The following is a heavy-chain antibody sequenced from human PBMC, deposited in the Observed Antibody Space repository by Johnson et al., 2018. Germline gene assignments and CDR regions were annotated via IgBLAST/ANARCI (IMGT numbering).Heavy chain of an antibody. J-gene: IGHJ6*03. CDR2: INQDGGTK. Sequence: VQLVQAGGDLVQPRGSLRLSCVASGFTFKTYWMSWVRQAPGTGREWVAKINQDGGTKYYLDSVRGRFTVSRDNADNSLYLQMNALRADDTALYYCATNSFSTSSGSRAVMDVWGKGTPVTVSS. V-gene: IGHV3-7*01. CDR1: GFTFKTYW. D-gene: IGHD2-2*01. CDR3: ATNSFSTSSGSRAVMDV.